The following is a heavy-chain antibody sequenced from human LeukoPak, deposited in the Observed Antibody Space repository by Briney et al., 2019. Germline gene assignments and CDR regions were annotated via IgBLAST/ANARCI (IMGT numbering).Heavy chain of an antibody. Sequence: PGGSLRLSCAASGFTFDDYGMSWVRQAPGKGLEWVSGIDWNGANTAYADSVKGRFTISRDNAKNSLYLQMNSLRAEDTALYYCTRDYYDSSGLPFDYWGQGTLVTVSS. J-gene: IGHJ4*02. V-gene: IGHV3-20*04. D-gene: IGHD3-22*01. CDR1: GFTFDDYG. CDR3: TRDYYDSSGLPFDY. CDR2: IDWNGANT.